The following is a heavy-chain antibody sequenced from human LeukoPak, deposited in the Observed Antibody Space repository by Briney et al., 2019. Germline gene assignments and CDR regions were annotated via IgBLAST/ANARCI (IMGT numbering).Heavy chain of an antibody. CDR3: ARGGGDYYYYGMDV. V-gene: IGHV4-61*01. CDR2: IYYSGST. CDR1: GGSVSSGSYY. D-gene: IGHD2-21*01. J-gene: IGHJ6*02. Sequence: SSETLSLTCTVSGGSVSSGSYYWSWIRQPPGKGLEWIGNIYYSGSTNYNPSLKSRVTISVDTSKNQFSLKLSSVTAADTAVYYCARGGGDYYYYGMDVWGQGTTVTVSS.